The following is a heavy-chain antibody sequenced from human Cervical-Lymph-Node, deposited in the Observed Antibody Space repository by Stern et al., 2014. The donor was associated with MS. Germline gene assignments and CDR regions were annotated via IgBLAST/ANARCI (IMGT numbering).Heavy chain of an antibody. Sequence: VQLKESGADVKKPGSSVRVSCKASGGISWLRQAPGQGLEWMGGIIPFVGTGTVNYAQNFQGRLTIIADTSTNTTYMELSSLRFDDPAVYYWARGAGDNWFDPWGQGTLVSVSS. CDR3: ARGAGDNWFDP. CDR2: IIPFVGTGTV. J-gene: IGHJ5*02. V-gene: IGHV1-69*06. CDR1: GG. D-gene: IGHD3-10*01.